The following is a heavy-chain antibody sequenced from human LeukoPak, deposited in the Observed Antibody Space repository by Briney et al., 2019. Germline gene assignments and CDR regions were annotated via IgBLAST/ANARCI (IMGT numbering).Heavy chain of an antibody. D-gene: IGHD2/OR15-2a*01. J-gene: IGHJ4*02. CDR1: GFTLSNSW. CDR2: IDPDGNT. Sequence: GGSLRLSCAASGFTLSNSWMHWVRQAPGKGLVWVSRIDPDGNTDYADSVKGRFTISRDNAKNTLYLQMNSLRAEDTAVYRCARDVRGPHDFWGQETLVTVSS. CDR3: ARDVRGPHDF. V-gene: IGHV3-74*01.